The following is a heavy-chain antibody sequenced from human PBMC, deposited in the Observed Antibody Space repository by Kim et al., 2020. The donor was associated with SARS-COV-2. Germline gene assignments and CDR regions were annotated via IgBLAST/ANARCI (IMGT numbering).Heavy chain of an antibody. CDR3: ARDFGGSWTWAD. Sequence: ASVKVSCKASGYTLTSDHMHWVRQAPGQGLEWMGIITPNSGRTTYAQKLQGRVTMSTDTSASTIYMELSSLRSDDTAMYYCARDFGGSWTWADWGQGTLVTDSS. V-gene: IGHV1-46*04. J-gene: IGHJ4*02. CDR2: ITPNSGRT. D-gene: IGHD6-13*01. CDR1: GYTLTSDH.